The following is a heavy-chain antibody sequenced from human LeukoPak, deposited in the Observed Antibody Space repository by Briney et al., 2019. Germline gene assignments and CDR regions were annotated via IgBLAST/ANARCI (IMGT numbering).Heavy chain of an antibody. J-gene: IGHJ3*02. CDR3: ARKVWGSGYLGAFDI. CDR1: GYTFTGYY. D-gene: IGHD3-22*01. Sequence: GASVKASCKASGYTFTGYYMHWVRQAPGQGLEWMGWINPNSGGTNYAQKFQGRVTMTRDTSISTAYMELSRLRSDDTAVYYCARKVWGSGYLGAFDIWGQGTMVTVSS. CDR2: INPNSGGT. V-gene: IGHV1-2*02.